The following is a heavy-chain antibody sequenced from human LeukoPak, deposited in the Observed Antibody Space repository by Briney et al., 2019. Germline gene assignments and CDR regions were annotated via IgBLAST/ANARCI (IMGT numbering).Heavy chain of an antibody. CDR1: GFTFSSSW. V-gene: IGHV3-7*05. D-gene: IGHD2-15*01. J-gene: IGHJ4*02. Sequence: GGSLRLSCAASGFTFSSSWMSWVRQAPGKGLEWVANIKQDGSDKYYVDSVKGRFTISRDNAKNSLYLQMDSLRAEDTAVYYCARGPLSRPFDYWGQGTLVTVSS. CDR3: ARGPLSRPFDY. CDR2: IKQDGSDK.